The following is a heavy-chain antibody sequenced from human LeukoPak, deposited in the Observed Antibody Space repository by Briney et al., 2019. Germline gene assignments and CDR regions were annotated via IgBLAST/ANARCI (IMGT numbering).Heavy chain of an antibody. V-gene: IGHV7-4-1*02. D-gene: IGHD6-25*01. CDR3: ARVQFIAAIDDAFDI. J-gene: IGHJ3*02. Sequence: ASVKVSCKASGYTFTSYAMNWVRQAPGQGLEWMGWINTNTGNPTYAQGFTGRFVFSLDTSVSTAYLQISSLKAEDTAVYYCARVQFIAAIDDAFDIWGQGTMVTVSS. CDR1: GYTFTSYA. CDR2: INTNTGNP.